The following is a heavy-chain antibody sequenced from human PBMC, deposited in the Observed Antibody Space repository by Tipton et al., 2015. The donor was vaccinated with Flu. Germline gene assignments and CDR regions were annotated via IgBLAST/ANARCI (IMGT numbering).Heavy chain of an antibody. Sequence: SLRLSCAASGFTFSRYAMSWVRQAPGKGPEWVSAFSSSGGSRNYADSVRGRFTISRDNVKNTLYLQMNSLRAEDTAIYYCAKVIPEKVAGLDYWGQGTLVTVSS. CDR1: GFTFSRYA. D-gene: IGHD6-19*01. CDR2: FSSSGGSR. J-gene: IGHJ4*02. V-gene: IGHV3-23*01. CDR3: AKVIPEKVAGLDY.